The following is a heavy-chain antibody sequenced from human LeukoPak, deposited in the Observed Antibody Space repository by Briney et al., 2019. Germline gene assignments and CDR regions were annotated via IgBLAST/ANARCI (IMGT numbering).Heavy chain of an antibody. Sequence: PGGSLRLSCAASGFTFSNAWMTWVRQAPGMGLVWVSRISGDGSTTSYADSVKGRFTISRDNAKNTLYLQMNSLRAEDTAVYYCARLDILTGNYYYFNFWGQGTLVTVSS. CDR2: ISGDGSTT. J-gene: IGHJ4*02. CDR1: GFTFSNAW. D-gene: IGHD3-9*01. V-gene: IGHV3-74*01. CDR3: ARLDILTGNYYYFNF.